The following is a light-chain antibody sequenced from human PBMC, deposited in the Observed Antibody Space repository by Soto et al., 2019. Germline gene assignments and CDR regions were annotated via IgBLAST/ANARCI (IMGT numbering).Light chain of an antibody. CDR3: QQYYSTLWT. Sequence: IVMTQSPDSLPGSLGERATINCKSSQSVFWNSNNQNYLAWYQQRPGQPPKVLIYGASTRESGVPDRFSGSGSGTDFTLTISSMQAEDVAVYYCQQYYSTLWTFGQGTKVDIK. CDR1: QSVFWNSNNQNY. J-gene: IGKJ1*01. V-gene: IGKV4-1*01. CDR2: GAS.